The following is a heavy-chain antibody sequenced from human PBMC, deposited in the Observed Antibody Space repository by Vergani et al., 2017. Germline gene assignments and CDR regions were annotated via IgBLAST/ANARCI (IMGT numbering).Heavy chain of an antibody. CDR1: GYSFNNYA. V-gene: IGHV1-18*01. CDR2: ISAYNGNT. CDR3: ARTGGEGQWRSGGY. D-gene: IGHD6-19*01. Sequence: QEQLVQSGSELKKPGASVKVSCKASGYSFNNYAIHWVRQAPGQGLEWMGWISAYNGNTNYAQKLQGRVTMTTDTSTSTAYMELRSLRSDDTAVYYCARTGGEGQWRSGGYWGQGTLVTVSS. J-gene: IGHJ4*02.